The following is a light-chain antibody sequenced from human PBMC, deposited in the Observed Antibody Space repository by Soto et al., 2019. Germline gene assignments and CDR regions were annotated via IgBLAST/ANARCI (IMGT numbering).Light chain of an antibody. V-gene: IGLV2-8*01. J-gene: IGLJ1*01. CDR3: SSYADTNTFEV. CDR2: EVS. Sequence: QSVLTQPPSASGSPGQSVTISCTGTSSDVGGYNYVSWYQQHPGRAPKLMIYEVSKRPSGVPDRFSGSKSGNTASLTVSGLQAEDEADYYCSSYADTNTFEVFATAPNVTVL. CDR1: SSDVGGYNY.